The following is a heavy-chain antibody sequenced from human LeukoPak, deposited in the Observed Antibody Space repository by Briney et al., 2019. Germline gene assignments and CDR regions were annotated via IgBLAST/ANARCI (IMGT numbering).Heavy chain of an antibody. D-gene: IGHD1-26*01. V-gene: IGHV7-4-1*02. Sequence: ASVKVSCKASGYTFTSYAMNWVRQAPGQGLEWMGWINTNTGSPTYAQGFTGRFVFSLDTSVSTTYLQISSLKAEDTAVYYCARDPHQIVGATTFFDYWGQGTLVTVSS. CDR3: ARDPHQIVGATTFFDY. J-gene: IGHJ4*02. CDR1: GYTFTSYA. CDR2: INTNTGSP.